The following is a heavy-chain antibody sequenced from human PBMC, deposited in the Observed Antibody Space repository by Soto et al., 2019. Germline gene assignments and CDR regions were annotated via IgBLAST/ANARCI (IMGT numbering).Heavy chain of an antibody. J-gene: IGHJ6*02. Sequence: QVQLVQSGAEVKKPGASVKVSCKASGYTFTSYGISWVRQAPGQGLEWMGWISAYNGNTNYAQKLQGRVTMTTDTSTSTAYMELRSLRSDDTAVYYWARVDDAMAPETKSYYYYGMDVWGQGTTVTVSS. CDR3: ARVDDAMAPETKSYYYYGMDV. CDR1: GYTFTSYG. CDR2: ISAYNGNT. D-gene: IGHD2-2*01. V-gene: IGHV1-18*01.